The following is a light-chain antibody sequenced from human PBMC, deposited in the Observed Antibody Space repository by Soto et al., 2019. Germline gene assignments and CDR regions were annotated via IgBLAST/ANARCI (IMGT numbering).Light chain of an antibody. V-gene: IGKV3-20*01. CDR2: SAF. CDR1: QIFSSSY. CDR3: QQYDNSRMFT. Sequence: EIVLTQSPGTLSLSPGERATLSCRASQIFSSSYLSWYQQKPGQAPRLLIYSAFSRATGIPDRFSGSGSGTDFTLTLSRLEPEDFAVYYCQQYDNSRMFTFGQGTKLEIK. J-gene: IGKJ2*01.